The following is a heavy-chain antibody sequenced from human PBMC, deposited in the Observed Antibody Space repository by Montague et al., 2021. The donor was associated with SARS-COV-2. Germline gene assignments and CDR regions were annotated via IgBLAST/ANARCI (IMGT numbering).Heavy chain of an antibody. J-gene: IGHJ4*02. V-gene: IGHV6-1*01. D-gene: IGHD6-13*01. CDR2: TYYRSKRYY. CDR3: ARDPRYSLSWSFDY. CDR1: GDSVAGHTAA. Sequence: CAISGDSVAGHTAAWDGNRQSPSTDVEWLGRTYYRSKRYYDYAVSVKSRMTISPDTSKNQFSLQLSSVTPEDRAVYYCARDPRYSLSWSFDYWGQGTLVTVSS.